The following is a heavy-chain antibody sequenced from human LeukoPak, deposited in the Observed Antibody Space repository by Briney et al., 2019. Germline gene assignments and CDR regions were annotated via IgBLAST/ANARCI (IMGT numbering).Heavy chain of an antibody. Sequence: SETLSLTCTVSGGSISTDYWSWIRQPPGKGLEWIGYIYYSGSTNYNPSLKSRVTISVDTSKNQFSLKLSSVTAADTAVYYCARALEWFGDVYYYGMDVWGQGTTVTVSS. J-gene: IGHJ6*02. CDR2: IYYSGST. D-gene: IGHD3-10*01. CDR3: ARALEWFGDVYYYGMDV. V-gene: IGHV4-59*01. CDR1: GGSISTDY.